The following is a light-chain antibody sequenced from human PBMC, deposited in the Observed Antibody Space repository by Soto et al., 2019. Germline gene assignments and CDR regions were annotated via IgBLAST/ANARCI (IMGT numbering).Light chain of an antibody. Sequence: EIVMTQSPATLSVSPGERATLSCRASQRVCSNLAWYQQKPGRAPRLLIFGASTTANGIPARLSGGGSGTKFTLTISGLQTEDFAVYYCQRYNIWPITFGQGTRLEIK. CDR1: QRVCSN. J-gene: IGKJ5*01. CDR2: GAS. V-gene: IGKV3-15*01. CDR3: QRYNIWPIT.